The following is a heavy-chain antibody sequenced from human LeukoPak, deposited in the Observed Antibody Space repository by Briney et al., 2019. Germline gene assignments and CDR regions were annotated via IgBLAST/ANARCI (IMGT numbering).Heavy chain of an antibody. CDR2: IKGNGATT. CDR1: GFTFSNYY. D-gene: IGHD3-10*01. V-gene: IGHV3-11*01. CDR3: AKGSTSGSYLDY. Sequence: PGGSLRLSCEASGFTFSNYYMSWIRQAPGKGLEWVSHIKGNGATTYYADSVRGRFTISRDNAKNSLFLQMNSLRVDDTATYYCAKGSTSGSYLDYWGQGTLVTVSS. J-gene: IGHJ4*02.